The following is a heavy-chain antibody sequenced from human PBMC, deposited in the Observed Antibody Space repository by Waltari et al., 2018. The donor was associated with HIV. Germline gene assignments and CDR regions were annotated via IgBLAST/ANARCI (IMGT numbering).Heavy chain of an antibody. D-gene: IGHD3-22*01. CDR3: ARGGYYYDSSGYYWSFDY. J-gene: IGHJ4*02. Sequence: QVQLVQSGAEVKKPGSSVKVSCKASGGTFSSYAISWVRQAPGQGLEWMGGIIPIFGTANYAQKFQGRVTITADESTSTAYMELSSLRSEDTAVYYCARGGYYYDSSGYYWSFDYWGQGTLVTVSS. V-gene: IGHV1-69*01. CDR1: GGTFSSYA. CDR2: IIPIFGTA.